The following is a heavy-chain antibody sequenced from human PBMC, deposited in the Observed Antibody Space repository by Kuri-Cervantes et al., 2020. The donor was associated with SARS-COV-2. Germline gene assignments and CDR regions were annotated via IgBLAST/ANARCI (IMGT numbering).Heavy chain of an antibody. D-gene: IGHD3-16*01. Sequence: GGSLRLSCAASGFTFSGSAMHWVRQASGKGLEWVGRIRSKANSYATAYAASVKGRFTISRDDSKNTAYLQMNSLKTEDTAVYYCTRWGPPLWYFDLWGRGTLVTVSS. J-gene: IGHJ2*01. CDR1: GFTFSGSA. V-gene: IGHV3-73*01. CDR2: IRSKANSYAT. CDR3: TRWGPPLWYFDL.